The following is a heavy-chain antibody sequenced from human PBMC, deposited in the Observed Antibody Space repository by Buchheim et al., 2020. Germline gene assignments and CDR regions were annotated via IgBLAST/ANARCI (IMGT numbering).Heavy chain of an antibody. CDR1: GYTFTGYY. V-gene: IGHV1-2*06. CDR2: INPSSGGT. CDR3: ARIEYDGASRPHDF. Sequence: QVHLVQSGTELKEPGASVKVSCKASGYTFTGYYLHWVRQAPGQGLEWMGRINPSSGGTNYAQKFQGRVTMTRDTSMSTAHMEVRSLRSDDTAVYFCARIEYDGASRPHDFWGQGTL. J-gene: IGHJ4*02. D-gene: IGHD2/OR15-2a*01.